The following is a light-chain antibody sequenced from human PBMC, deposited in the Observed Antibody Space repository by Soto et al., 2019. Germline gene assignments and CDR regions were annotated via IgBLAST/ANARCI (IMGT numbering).Light chain of an antibody. Sequence: DIQMTQSPSSLSASVGDRVTITCRASQSISSYLNWYQQKPGKAPKLLIYAASSLQSVVPSRFSGSGSGTDFTLTISSLQPEDFATYYCQQSYSTPRNTFGQGTKLEIK. V-gene: IGKV1-39*01. CDR2: AAS. CDR3: QQSYSTPRNT. CDR1: QSISSY. J-gene: IGKJ2*01.